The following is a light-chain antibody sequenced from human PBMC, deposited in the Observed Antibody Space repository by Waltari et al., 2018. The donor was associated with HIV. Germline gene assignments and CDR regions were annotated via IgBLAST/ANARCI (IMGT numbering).Light chain of an antibody. V-gene: IGKV3-20*01. CDR3: QQYGSSPIT. CDR1: QSVNSSY. J-gene: IGKJ5*01. Sequence: EIVLTQSPGTLSLSPGERATLSCRASQSVNSSYLAWYQQKPGQAPRPLIYGASSRATGIPDRFSGRGSGTDFTLTISRLEPEDFAVYYCQQYGSSPITFGQGTRLEIK. CDR2: GAS.